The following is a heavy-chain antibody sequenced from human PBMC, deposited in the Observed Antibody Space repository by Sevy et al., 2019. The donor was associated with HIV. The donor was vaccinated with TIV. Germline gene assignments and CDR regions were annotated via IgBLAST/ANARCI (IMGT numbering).Heavy chain of an antibody. D-gene: IGHD2-2*01. CDR2: IKSKTDGGTT. Sequence: GGSLRLSCAASGFTFSNAWMSWVRQAPGKGLEWVGRIKSKTDGGTTDYAAPMKGRFTISRDDSKNTLYLQMNSLKTEDTAVYYCTTEVTADCSSTSCYAPYYFDYWGQGTLVTVSS. CDR3: TTEVTADCSSTSCYAPYYFDY. V-gene: IGHV3-15*01. CDR1: GFTFSNAW. J-gene: IGHJ4*02.